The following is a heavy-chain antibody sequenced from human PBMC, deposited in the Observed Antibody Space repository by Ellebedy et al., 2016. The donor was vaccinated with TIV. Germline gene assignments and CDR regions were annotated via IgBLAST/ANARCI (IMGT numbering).Heavy chain of an antibody. CDR1: GFTFNTYS. CDR3: ARGVGSGWYRHYYGMDV. CDR2: ISSSNSYI. J-gene: IGHJ6*02. Sequence: PGGSLRLSCAASGFTFNTYSMNWVRQAPGKGLEWVSSISSSNSYINYADSVKGRFTISRDNANSSLFLEMNSLRAKDTAVYYCARGVGSGWYRHYYGMDVWGQGTTVTVSS. D-gene: IGHD6-19*01. V-gene: IGHV3-21*01.